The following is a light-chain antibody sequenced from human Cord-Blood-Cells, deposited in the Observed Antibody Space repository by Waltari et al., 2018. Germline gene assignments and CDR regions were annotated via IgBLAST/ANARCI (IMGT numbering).Light chain of an antibody. CDR1: SSNIGSNT. CDR2: SNN. V-gene: IGLV1-44*01. CDR3: AAWDDSLNGWV. Sequence: QSVLTQPPSASGTPGPRVTISCSGSSSNIGSNTVNWYQPLPGTAPKLLNYSNNQRPLGVPARFSGSKSGTSDSLASSGLQSEDEADYYCAAWDDSLNGWVFGGGTKLTVL. J-gene: IGLJ3*02.